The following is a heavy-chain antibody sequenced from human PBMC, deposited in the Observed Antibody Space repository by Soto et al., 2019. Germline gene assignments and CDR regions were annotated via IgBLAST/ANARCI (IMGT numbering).Heavy chain of an antibody. D-gene: IGHD3-3*01. Sequence: EVKLVESGGGLVQPGGSLRLSCAASGFSITNTWMHWVRQAPGKGLEWVGRVKSKADDGTADYAAPVKGRFTVSRDDSKNTQYLQMNSLNMEDTAVYYCNSYPDFWGGHSPLWGQGTLVTVSS. CDR2: VKSKADDGTA. J-gene: IGHJ4*02. V-gene: IGHV3-15*07. CDR1: GFSITNTW. CDR3: NSYPDFWGGHSPL.